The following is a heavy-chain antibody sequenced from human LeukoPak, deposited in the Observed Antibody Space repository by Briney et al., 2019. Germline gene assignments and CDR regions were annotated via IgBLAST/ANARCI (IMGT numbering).Heavy chain of an antibody. Sequence: PRLLCAIYGIAFNGDPVWRSVEAAGKKLKWLAFISYVEGDVLYADSVKGRFTISRDDSKSTLFLEVSSLRPEDTAVYYCGRAGGAWSRTHYYYYMDVWGKGTTVTVSS. CDR3: GRAGGAWSRTHYYYYMDV. CDR1: GIAFNGDP. D-gene: IGHD1/OR15-1a*01. V-gene: IGHV3-30*15. J-gene: IGHJ6*03. CDR2: ISYVEGDV.